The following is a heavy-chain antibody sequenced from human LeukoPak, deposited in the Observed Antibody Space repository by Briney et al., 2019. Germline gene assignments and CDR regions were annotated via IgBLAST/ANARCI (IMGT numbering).Heavy chain of an antibody. CDR3: ASLDGYNSMYYFDF. J-gene: IGHJ4*02. V-gene: IGHV4-59*12. CDR1: GGSISSYY. Sequence: SETLSLTCTISGGSISSYYWSWIRQPPGKGLEWIGYIYYSGSTSYNPSLKSRVTISVDTSKNQFSLKLSSVTAADTAVYYCASLDGYNSMYYFDFWGQGTLVTVSS. D-gene: IGHD5-24*01. CDR2: IYYSGST.